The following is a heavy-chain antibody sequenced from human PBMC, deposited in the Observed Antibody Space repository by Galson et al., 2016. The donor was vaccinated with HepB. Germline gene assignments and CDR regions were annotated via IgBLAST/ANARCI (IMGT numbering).Heavy chain of an antibody. D-gene: IGHD4-17*01. CDR3: AKDLRVDDYGDNGLLDS. Sequence: SLRLSCAASGFTFSRYAMTWVRQAPGRGLEWVSGIGGGGANIHYTDSVRGRFTISRDNSKNTLFLQMNSLRPEDTAVYYCAKDLRVDDYGDNGLLDSWGQGTLVTVSS. V-gene: IGHV3-23*01. CDR2: IGGGGANI. J-gene: IGHJ4*02. CDR1: GFTFSRYA.